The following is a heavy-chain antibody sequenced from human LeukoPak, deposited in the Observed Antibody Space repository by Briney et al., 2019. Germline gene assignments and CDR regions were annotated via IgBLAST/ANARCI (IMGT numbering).Heavy chain of an antibody. Sequence: GGSLRPSCVASGFTFSSNWMHWVRQAPGKGLVWVSRINSDGSSRSYADSVKGRFTISRGNADNSLYLQMNSLRVEDTAVYYCARAATTGTVDYWGQGTLVTVSS. J-gene: IGHJ4*02. V-gene: IGHV3-74*01. CDR3: ARAATTGTVDY. CDR2: INSDGSSR. CDR1: GFTFSSNW. D-gene: IGHD6-13*01.